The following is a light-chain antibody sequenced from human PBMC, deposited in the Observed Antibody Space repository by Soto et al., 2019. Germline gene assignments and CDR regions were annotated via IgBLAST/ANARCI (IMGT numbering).Light chain of an antibody. CDR1: QSVSSSY. CDR2: GAS. CDR3: QHYGSSPRT. J-gene: IGKJ1*01. Sequence: EIVLTQSPGTLSLSPGERATLSCRASQSVSSSYLAWYQQKPGQAPRLLIYGASSRATGIPDRFSGSGSGTDFTLTISRLEPEDFAVYYFQHYGSSPRTFGQGTKV. V-gene: IGKV3-20*01.